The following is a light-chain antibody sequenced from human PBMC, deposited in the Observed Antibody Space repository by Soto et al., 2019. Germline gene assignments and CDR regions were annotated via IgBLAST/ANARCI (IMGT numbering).Light chain of an antibody. Sequence: EILLTQYPATLSLSPGEIATLSCRTIQSVTTNVAWYQQKTGQAPRLLIYDISNRATGIPDRFSGSGSGTDFTLTISSLEPADFAVYYCQQRATWPPLITVGPGTKVEIK. J-gene: IGKJ3*01. CDR1: QSVTTN. CDR3: QQRATWPPLIT. V-gene: IGKV3-11*01. CDR2: DIS.